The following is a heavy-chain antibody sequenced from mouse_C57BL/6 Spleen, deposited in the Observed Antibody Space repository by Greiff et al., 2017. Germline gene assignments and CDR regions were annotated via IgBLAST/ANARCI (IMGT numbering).Heavy chain of an antibody. V-gene: IGHV7-3*01. Sequence: EVQLVESGGGLVQPGGSLSLSCAASGFTFTDYYMSWVRQPPGKALEWLGFLRNKANGYTTEYSASVKGRFTISRDNSQSILYLQMNALRAEDSATYYCARSLSSYAMDYWGQGTSVTVSS. CDR3: ARSLSSYAMDY. CDR2: LRNKANGYTT. CDR1: GFTFTDYY. J-gene: IGHJ4*01. D-gene: IGHD1-1*01.